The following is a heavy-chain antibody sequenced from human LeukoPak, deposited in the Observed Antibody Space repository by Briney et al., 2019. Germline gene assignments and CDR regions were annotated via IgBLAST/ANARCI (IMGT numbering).Heavy chain of an antibody. CDR1: GFTFSTYY. Sequence: GGSLRLSCAASGFTFSTYYMTWVRQAQGKGLEWVAGVKQDGSENYYVDSVKGRFTISRDNSKNSLYLQMNSLRAEDTAVYFCARERYCTSTTCYVGVPFDYWGQGTLVTVAS. J-gene: IGHJ4*02. D-gene: IGHD2-2*01. CDR2: VKQDGSEN. CDR3: ARERYCTSTTCYVGVPFDY. V-gene: IGHV3-7*01.